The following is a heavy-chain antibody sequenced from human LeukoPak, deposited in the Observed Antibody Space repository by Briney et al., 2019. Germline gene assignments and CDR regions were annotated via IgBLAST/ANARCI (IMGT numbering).Heavy chain of an antibody. J-gene: IGHJ3*02. D-gene: IGHD3-22*01. V-gene: IGHV1-8*03. CDR3: ARGYVSYYYDSSGYQDAFDI. Sequence: ASVKVSCKASGYTFTSYDINWVRQATGQGLEWMGWMNPNSGNTGYAQKFQGRVTITRNTSISTAYMELCSLRSEDTAVYYCARGYVSYYYDSSGYQDAFDIWGQGTMVTVSS. CDR2: MNPNSGNT. CDR1: GYTFTSYD.